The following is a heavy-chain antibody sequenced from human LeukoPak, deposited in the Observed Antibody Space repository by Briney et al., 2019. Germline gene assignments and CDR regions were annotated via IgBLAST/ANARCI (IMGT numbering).Heavy chain of an antibody. D-gene: IGHD5-12*01. J-gene: IGHJ4*02. CDR1: GYTFTGYY. Sequence: ASVKVSCKASGYTFTGYYMHWVRQAPGQGLEWMGWINPNSGGTNYAQKFQGRVTMTRDTSISTAYMELSRLRSDDTAVYYCARDRASGYDLRLFDYWGQGTLVTVPS. V-gene: IGHV1-2*02. CDR3: ARDRASGYDLRLFDY. CDR2: INPNSGGT.